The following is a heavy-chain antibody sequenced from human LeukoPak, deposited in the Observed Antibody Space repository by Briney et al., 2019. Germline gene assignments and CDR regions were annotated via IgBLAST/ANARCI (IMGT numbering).Heavy chain of an antibody. Sequence: GGSLRLSCAASGFTFSSYSMNWVRQAPGKGLEWVSSISGSSTYIYYADSVKGRFTISRDNAKNSLFLQMNSLRAEDTAVYYCAKDRSIAAGDDAFDIWGQGTMVTVSS. CDR3: AKDRSIAAGDDAFDI. CDR2: ISGSSTYI. J-gene: IGHJ3*02. V-gene: IGHV3-21*01. D-gene: IGHD6-13*01. CDR1: GFTFSSYS.